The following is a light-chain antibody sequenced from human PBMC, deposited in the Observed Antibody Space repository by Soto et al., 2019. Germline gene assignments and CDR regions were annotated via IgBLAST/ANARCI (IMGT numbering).Light chain of an antibody. CDR2: DAS. V-gene: IGKV3-11*01. Sequence: EIVLTQSPATLSLSPGERATLSCRASQSIGSFLAWYQQKPGQPPRLLIYDASNRATGIPGRFSGSGSGTDFTLTISSLAPEYFAFYYCQQRGNWPPTFGPGTKVNIK. CDR3: QQRGNWPPT. CDR1: QSIGSF. J-gene: IGKJ3*01.